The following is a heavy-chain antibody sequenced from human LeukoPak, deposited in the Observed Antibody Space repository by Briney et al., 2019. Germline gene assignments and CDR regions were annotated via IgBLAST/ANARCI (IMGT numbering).Heavy chain of an antibody. Sequence: GSSVKVSRKASGGTFSSYAISWVRQAPGQGLEWMGRIIPIFGIANYAQKFQGRVTITPDKSTSTAYMELSSLRSEDTAVYYCAVGDTAMVSAHSPFDYWGQGTLVTVSS. CDR2: IIPIFGIA. J-gene: IGHJ4*02. CDR1: GGTFSSYA. V-gene: IGHV1-69*04. CDR3: AVGDTAMVSAHSPFDY. D-gene: IGHD5-18*01.